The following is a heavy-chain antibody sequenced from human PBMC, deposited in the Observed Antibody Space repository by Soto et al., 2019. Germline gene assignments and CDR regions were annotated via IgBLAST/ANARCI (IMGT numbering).Heavy chain of an antibody. D-gene: IGHD6-19*01. J-gene: IGHJ4*02. CDR1: GFTFSSYA. CDR2: ISYDGSNK. Sequence: GGSLRLSCAASGFTFSSYAMHWVRQAPGKGLEWVAVISYDGSNKYYADSVKGRFTISRDNSKNTLYLQMNSLRAEDTAVYYCRGHSSGLDYYFDYWGQGTLVTVSS. CDR3: RGHSSGLDYYFDY. V-gene: IGHV3-30-3*01.